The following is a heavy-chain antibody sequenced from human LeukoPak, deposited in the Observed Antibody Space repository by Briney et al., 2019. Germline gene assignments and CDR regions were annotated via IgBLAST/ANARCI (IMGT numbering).Heavy chain of an antibody. CDR1: GFTFSSYA. Sequence: GGSLRLSCAASGFTFSSYAMSWVRQAPGKGLEWVSAISGSGGSTYYADSVKGRFTISRDNSKNTLYLQMNSLRAEDTAVYYCAKVKADGEWELVGYFDYWGQGTLATVSS. J-gene: IGHJ4*02. CDR3: AKVKADGEWELVGYFDY. V-gene: IGHV3-23*01. D-gene: IGHD1-26*01. CDR2: ISGSGGST.